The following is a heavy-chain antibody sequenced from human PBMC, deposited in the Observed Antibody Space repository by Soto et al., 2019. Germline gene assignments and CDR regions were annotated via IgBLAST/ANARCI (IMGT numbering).Heavy chain of an antibody. CDR1: GFTFSSYW. D-gene: IGHD6-19*01. CDR3: AREEADSSADLIDP. Sequence: EVQLVESGGGLVQPGGSLRLSCAASGFTFSSYWMSWVRQAPGKGLEWVANIKQHGSEKYYVDSVKGRFTISRDNAKNSLYLQMNSLRAEDTAVYYCAREEADSSADLIDPWGQGTLVSVSS. V-gene: IGHV3-7*01. J-gene: IGHJ5*02. CDR2: IKQHGSEK.